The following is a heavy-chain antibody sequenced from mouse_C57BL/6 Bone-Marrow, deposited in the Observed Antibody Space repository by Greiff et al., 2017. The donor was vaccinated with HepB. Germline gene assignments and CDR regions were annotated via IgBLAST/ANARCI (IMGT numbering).Heavy chain of an antibody. D-gene: IGHD1-1*01. V-gene: IGHV1-43*01. CDR3: AYCNSAWFAY. J-gene: IGHJ3*01. CDR1: GYSFTGYY. Sequence: VQLQQSGPELVKPGASVKISCKASGYSFTGYYMHWVKQSSEKSLEWIGEINPSTGGTSYNQKFKGKATLTVDKSSSTAYMQLKSLTSEDSAVYYCAYCNSAWFAYWGQGTLVTVSA. CDR2: INPSTGGT.